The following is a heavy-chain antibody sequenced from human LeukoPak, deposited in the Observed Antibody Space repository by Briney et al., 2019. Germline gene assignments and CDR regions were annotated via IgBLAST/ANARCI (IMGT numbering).Heavy chain of an antibody. D-gene: IGHD3-22*01. Sequence: AGGSLRLSCVASGFTFSSYWMSWVRQAPGKGLEWVANIKQDGSEKYYVDSVKGRFTISRDNTKNSLYLQMDSLRAEDTAVYYCARDADTSSRYSRFDYWGQGTLVTVSS. CDR1: GFTFSSYW. V-gene: IGHV3-7*01. CDR2: IKQDGSEK. CDR3: ARDADTSSRYSRFDY. J-gene: IGHJ4*02.